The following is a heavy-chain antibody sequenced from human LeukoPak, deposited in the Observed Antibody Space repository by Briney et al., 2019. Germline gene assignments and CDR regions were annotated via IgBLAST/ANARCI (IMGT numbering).Heavy chain of an antibody. J-gene: IGHJ6*02. V-gene: IGHV4-59*01. D-gene: IGHD6-13*01. CDR3: AREPRSSPRGYYGMDV. CDR1: GGSISSYY. Sequence: PSETLSLTCTVSGGSISSYYWSWIWQPPGKGLEWIGYIYYSGSTNYNPSLKSRVTISVDTSKNQFSLKLSSVTAADTAVYYCAREPRSSPRGYYGMDVWGQGTTVTVSS. CDR2: IYYSGST.